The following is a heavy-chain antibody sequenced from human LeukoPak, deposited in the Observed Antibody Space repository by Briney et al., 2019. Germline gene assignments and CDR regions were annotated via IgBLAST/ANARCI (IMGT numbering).Heavy chain of an antibody. CDR1: GGTFSSYA. V-gene: IGHV1-69*13. Sequence: SVKVSCKASGGTFSSYAISWVRQAPGQGLEWMGGIIPIFGTANYAQKFQGRVTITADESTSTAYMELSSLRSEDTAVYYCARDGRHDSSGYAYWYFDLWGRGTLVTVSS. CDR2: IIPIFGTA. D-gene: IGHD3-22*01. J-gene: IGHJ2*01. CDR3: ARDGRHDSSGYAYWYFDL.